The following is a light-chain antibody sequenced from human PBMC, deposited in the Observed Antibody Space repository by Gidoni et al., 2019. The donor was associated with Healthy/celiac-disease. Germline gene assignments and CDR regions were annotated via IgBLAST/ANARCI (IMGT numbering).Light chain of an antibody. V-gene: IGKV1-39*01. Sequence: IQMPQSPSSLSASVGDRVTITCRASQSISSYLNWYQQKPGKAPKLLIYAASSLQSGVPSRFRGSGSGTDFTLTISSLQPEDFATYYCQQSYSTPRTFGQGTKVEIK. CDR2: AAS. J-gene: IGKJ1*01. CDR1: QSISSY. CDR3: QQSYSTPRT.